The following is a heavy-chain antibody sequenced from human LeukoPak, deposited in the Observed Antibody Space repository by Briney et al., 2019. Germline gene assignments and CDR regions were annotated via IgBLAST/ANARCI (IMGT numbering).Heavy chain of an antibody. CDR3: ARDCSGHPRDYYFDY. J-gene: IGHJ4*02. D-gene: IGHD6-19*01. CDR2: ISYDGSNK. Sequence: GGSLRLSCVASRFSFSNYAMHWVRQAPGKGLEWVAMISYDGSNKYYVDSLKGRFTISRDNSKNMLYLQTSSLGPEDTTVYYCARDCSGHPRDYYFDYWGQGTLVTVSS. CDR1: RFSFSNYA. V-gene: IGHV3-30-3*01.